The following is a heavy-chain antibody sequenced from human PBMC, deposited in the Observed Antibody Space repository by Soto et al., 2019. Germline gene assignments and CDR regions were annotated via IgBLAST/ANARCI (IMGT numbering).Heavy chain of an antibody. CDR3: ARGICSGGSCYPRGGDYFDY. D-gene: IGHD2-15*01. J-gene: IGHJ4*02. V-gene: IGHV1-18*04. CDR2: ISAYNGNT. Sequence: ASVKVSFKASRYTFTSYGISWVRQAPGQGLEWMGWISAYNGNTNYAQKLQGRVTMTTDTSTSTAYMELRSLRSDDTAVYYCARGICSGGSCYPRGGDYFDYWGQGTLVTVSS. CDR1: RYTFTSYG.